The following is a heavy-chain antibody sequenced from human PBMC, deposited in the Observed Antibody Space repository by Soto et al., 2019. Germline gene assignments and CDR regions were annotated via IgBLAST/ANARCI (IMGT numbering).Heavy chain of an antibody. CDR2: INPNSGGT. CDR3: AGESAGRDEFQSSGDFDY. J-gene: IGHJ4*02. V-gene: IGHV1-2*04. D-gene: IGHD2-15*01. Sequence: ASVKVSCKASGYTFTGYYMHWVRQAPGQGLEWMGWINPNSGGTNYAQKFQGWVTMTRDTSISTAYMELSRLRSEDTAVYYCAGESAGRDEFQSSGDFDYWGQGTLVTVSS. CDR1: GYTFTGYY.